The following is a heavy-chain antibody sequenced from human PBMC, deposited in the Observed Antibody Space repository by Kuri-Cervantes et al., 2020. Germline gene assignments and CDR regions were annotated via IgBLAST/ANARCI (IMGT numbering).Heavy chain of an antibody. Sequence: SETLSLTCTVSGGSISRYYWSWIRQPPGKGLEWIGYIYYSGSTNYNPSLKSRVTISVDTSKNQFSLKLSSVTAADTAVYYCARGPNSSSWMGDWFDPWGQGTLVTVSS. D-gene: IGHD6-13*01. V-gene: IGHV4-59*01. CDR3: ARGPNSSSWMGDWFDP. CDR2: IYYSGST. CDR1: GGSISRYY. J-gene: IGHJ5*02.